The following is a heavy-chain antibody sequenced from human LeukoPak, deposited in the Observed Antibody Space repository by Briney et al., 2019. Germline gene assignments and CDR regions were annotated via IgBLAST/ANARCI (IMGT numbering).Heavy chain of an antibody. CDR3: ASLAIHSSGYYVDY. D-gene: IGHD3-22*01. J-gene: IGHJ4*02. CDR1: GGSISSYY. Sequence: SETLSLTCTVSGGSISSYYWSWIRQPPGKGLEWIGYIYYSGSTNYNPSLKSRVTISVDTSKNQFSLKLSSVTAADTAVYYCASLAIHSSGYYVDYWGQGTLVTVSS. V-gene: IGHV4-59*08. CDR2: IYYSGST.